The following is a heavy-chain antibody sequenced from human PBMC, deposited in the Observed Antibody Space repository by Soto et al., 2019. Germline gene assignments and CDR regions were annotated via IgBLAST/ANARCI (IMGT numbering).Heavy chain of an antibody. D-gene: IGHD6-19*01. Sequence: GGSLRLSCAASGFTFSSYSLNWVRQAPGKGLEWVSYISSSSSTIYYADSVKGRFTISRDNAKNSLYLQMNSLRDEDTAVYYCARATRIAVADDAFDIWGQGTMVTVSS. CDR3: ARATRIAVADDAFDI. CDR2: ISSSSSTI. J-gene: IGHJ3*02. V-gene: IGHV3-48*02. CDR1: GFTFSSYS.